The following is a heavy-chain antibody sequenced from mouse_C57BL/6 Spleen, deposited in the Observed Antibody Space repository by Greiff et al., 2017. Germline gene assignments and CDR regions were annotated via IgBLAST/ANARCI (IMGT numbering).Heavy chain of an antibody. CDR2: ISDGGSYT. V-gene: IGHV5-4*01. J-gene: IGHJ2*01. Sequence: EVQGVESGGGLVKPGGSLKLSCAASGFTFSSYAMSWVRQTPEKRLEWVATISDGGSYTYYPDNVKGRFTISRDNAKNNLYLQMSHLKSEDTAMYYCARDRSGTWDYWGQGTTLTVSS. D-gene: IGHD1-3*01. CDR1: GFTFSSYA. CDR3: ARDRSGTWDY.